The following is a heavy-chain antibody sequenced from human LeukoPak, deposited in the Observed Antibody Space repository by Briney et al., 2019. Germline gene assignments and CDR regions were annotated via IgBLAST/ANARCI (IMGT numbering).Heavy chain of an antibody. V-gene: IGHV3-23*01. J-gene: IGHJ4*02. CDR1: GFTFSDYG. CDR2: ISGSGGST. CDR3: AKELRSVLAYCGGGCYYDY. D-gene: IGHD2-21*02. Sequence: PGGSLRLSCAASGFTFSDYGMSWVRQAPGQGLEWVSAISGSGGSTYYADSVKGRFTISRDNSKNTLYLQMNSLRAEDTALYYCAKELRSVLAYCGGGCYYDYWGQGTLVTVSS.